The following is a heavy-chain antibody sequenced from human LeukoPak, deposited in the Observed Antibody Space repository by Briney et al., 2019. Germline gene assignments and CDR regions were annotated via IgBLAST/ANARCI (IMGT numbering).Heavy chain of an antibody. CDR3: ARLLLSSSSGWYMIFDY. CDR1: GYTFTSYG. CDR2: ISAYNGNT. Sequence: GASVKVSRKASGYTFTSYGISWVRQAPGQGLEWMGWISAYNGNTNYAQKLQGRVTMTTDTSTSTAYMELRSLRSDDTAVYYCARLLLSSSSGWYMIFDYWGQGTLVTVSS. D-gene: IGHD6-19*01. J-gene: IGHJ4*02. V-gene: IGHV1-18*04.